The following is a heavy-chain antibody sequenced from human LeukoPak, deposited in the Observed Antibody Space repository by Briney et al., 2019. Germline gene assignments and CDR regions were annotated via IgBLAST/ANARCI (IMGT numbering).Heavy chain of an antibody. V-gene: IGHV3-7*01. CDR3: ARVGTAEGTLEDY. CDR1: GFTFTTYW. Sequence: GGSLRLSCAASGFTFTTYWMCWVRQPPGKGLEWVANIKNDGSEKYYVDSVKGRFTISRDNAKNSLYLQMNSLRAEDTAVYYCARVGTAEGTLEDYWGQGTLVTVSS. J-gene: IGHJ4*02. D-gene: IGHD6-13*01. CDR2: IKNDGSEK.